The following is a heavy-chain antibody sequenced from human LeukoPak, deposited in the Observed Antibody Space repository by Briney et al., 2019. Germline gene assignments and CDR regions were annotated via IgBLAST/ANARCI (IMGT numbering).Heavy chain of an antibody. CDR3: ARGENGSFDH. V-gene: IGHV3-11*01. D-gene: IGHD3-10*01. Sequence: PGGSLRLSCTGSGVTFEDYYLSWIRQAPGKGLEWISYVSSTGGDKFYADPVKGRFTISRDSARNSLYMEMNDLIAEDTAFYYCARGENGSFDHWGQGTLVIVSS. J-gene: IGHJ5*02. CDR2: VSSTGGDK. CDR1: GVTFEDYY.